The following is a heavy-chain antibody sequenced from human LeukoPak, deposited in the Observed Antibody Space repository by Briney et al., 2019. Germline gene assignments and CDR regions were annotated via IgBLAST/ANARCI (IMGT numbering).Heavy chain of an antibody. CDR2: IYHSGST. V-gene: IGHV4-38-2*02. J-gene: IGHJ4*02. Sequence: SQTLSPTCTVSGYSISSGYYWGWIRQPPGKGLEWIGSIYHSGSTYYNPSLKSRVTISVDTSKNQFSLKLSSVTAADTAVYYCARETLITMIVVGFDYWGQGTLVTVSS. D-gene: IGHD3-22*01. CDR1: GYSISSGYY. CDR3: ARETLITMIVVGFDY.